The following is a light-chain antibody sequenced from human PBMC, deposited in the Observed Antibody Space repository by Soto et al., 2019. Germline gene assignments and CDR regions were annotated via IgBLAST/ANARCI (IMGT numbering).Light chain of an antibody. CDR3: QQRTDWPLT. V-gene: IGKV3-11*01. J-gene: IGKJ4*01. CDR2: DAS. CDR1: QSVSKY. Sequence: EIVLTQSPATLSLSPGERATLSCRASQSVSKYLVWYQQKRGLAPRLLIYDASNRATGIPARFSGRGSGTDFSLTISSLEPEDSAVYYCQQRTDWPLTFGGGTKVEIK.